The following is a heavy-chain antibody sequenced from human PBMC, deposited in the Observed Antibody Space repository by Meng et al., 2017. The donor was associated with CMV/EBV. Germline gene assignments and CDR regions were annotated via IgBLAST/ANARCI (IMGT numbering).Heavy chain of an antibody. CDR1: GFTVSSNY. CDR3: ASLTRSSSSKGFGF. CDR2: IYSGGST. J-gene: IGHJ4*02. Sequence: LSLTCAASGFTVSSNYMSWVRQAPGKGLEWVSVIYSGGSTYYADSVKSRFTISRDNSKNTLYLQMNSLRAEDTAVYYCASLTRSSSSKGFGFWGQGTLVTVSS. D-gene: IGHD6-13*01. V-gene: IGHV3-53*01.